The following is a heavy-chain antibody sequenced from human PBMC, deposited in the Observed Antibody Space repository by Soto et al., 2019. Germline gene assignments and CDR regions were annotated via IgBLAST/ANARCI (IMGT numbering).Heavy chain of an antibody. V-gene: IGHV1-69*08. CDR3: ARDYCSSTSCLDY. Sequence: QVQLVQSGAEVKKPGSSVKVSCKASGDTFSSYTISWVRQAPGQGLEWMGRIIPILGIANYAQKFQGRVTITADKSTSTAYMELSSLRSEDTAVYYCARDYCSSTSCLDYWGQGTLVTVSS. J-gene: IGHJ4*02. CDR2: IIPILGIA. CDR1: GDTFSSYT. D-gene: IGHD2-2*01.